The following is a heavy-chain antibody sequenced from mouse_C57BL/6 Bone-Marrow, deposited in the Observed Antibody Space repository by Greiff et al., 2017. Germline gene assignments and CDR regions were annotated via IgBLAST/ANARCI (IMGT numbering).Heavy chain of an antibody. CDR1: GYTFTSYW. CDR3: ASDDGDS. D-gene: IGHD2-3*01. CDR2: LYPSDSET. J-gene: IGHJ2*01. V-gene: IGHV1-61*01. Sequence: QDQLQQSGAELVRPGSSVKLSCKASGYTFTSYWMDWVKQRPGQGLEWIGNLYPSDSETHYNQKFKDKATLTVDKSSSTAYMQLSSLTSEDSAVYYCASDDGDSWSKGTTLTVSS.